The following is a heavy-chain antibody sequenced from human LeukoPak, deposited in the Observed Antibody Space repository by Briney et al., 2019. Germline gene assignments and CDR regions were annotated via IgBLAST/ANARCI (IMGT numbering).Heavy chain of an antibody. D-gene: IGHD6-13*01. Sequence: PGGSVRLSCAASGFTFSSYSMNWVRQAPGKGLEWVSSISSSSSYIYYADSVKGRFTISRDNSKNTLYLQMNSLRAEDTAVYYCAKIGYSSSYYYMDVWGKGTTVTVSS. CDR2: ISSSSSYI. J-gene: IGHJ6*03. CDR1: GFTFSSYS. V-gene: IGHV3-21*01. CDR3: AKIGYSSSYYYMDV.